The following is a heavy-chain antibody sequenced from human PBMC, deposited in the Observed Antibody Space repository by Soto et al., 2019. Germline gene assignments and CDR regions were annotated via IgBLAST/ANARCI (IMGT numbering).Heavy chain of an antibody. Sequence: GSLRLSCAASGFNFSDYYIHWIRRAPGKGLEWISYISGNGEVIQYAASARGRFTISRDNAESSVYLEMESLRDEDTALYYCARDVDADFRTDFDYWGRGTLVTVSS. D-gene: IGHD4-17*01. CDR2: ISGNGEVI. V-gene: IGHV3-11*01. CDR3: ARDVDADFRTDFDY. J-gene: IGHJ4*02. CDR1: GFNFSDYY.